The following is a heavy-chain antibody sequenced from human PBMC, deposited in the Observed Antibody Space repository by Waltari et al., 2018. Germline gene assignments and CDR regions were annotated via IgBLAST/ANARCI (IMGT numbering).Heavy chain of an antibody. J-gene: IGHJ4*02. V-gene: IGHV1-24*01. CDR1: GYTLTDLS. D-gene: IGHD3-10*01. CDR2: FDPEDGET. Sequence: QVQLVQSGAEVKKPGASVKVSCKVSGYTLTDLSMHWVRQAPGKGLEWMGGFDPEDGETIYAQKFQGRVTMTEDTSTDTAYMELSSLRSEDTAVYYCATALTMVRGVIITSGLVDYWGQGTLVTVSS. CDR3: ATALTMVRGVIITSGLVDY.